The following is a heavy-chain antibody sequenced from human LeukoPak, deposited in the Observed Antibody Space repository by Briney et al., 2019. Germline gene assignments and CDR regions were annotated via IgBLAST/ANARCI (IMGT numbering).Heavy chain of an antibody. J-gene: IGHJ4*02. CDR2: ISAYNGNT. CDR1: GYTFTSYG. V-gene: IGHV1-18*01. Sequence: ASVKVSCKASGYTFTSYGISWVRQAPGQGLEWMGWISAYNGNTNYAQKLQGRVTMTTDTSTSTAYMELRSLRADDTAVYYCARDVGPGIVVVPAATLAPFDYWGQGTLVTVSS. D-gene: IGHD2-2*01. CDR3: ARDVGPGIVVVPAATLAPFDY.